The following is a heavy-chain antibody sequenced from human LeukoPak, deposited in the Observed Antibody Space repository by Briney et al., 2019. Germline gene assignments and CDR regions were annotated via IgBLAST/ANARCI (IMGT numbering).Heavy chain of an antibody. CDR3: ARSEYSYGADAFDI. D-gene: IGHD5-18*01. CDR2: IYYSGST. J-gene: IGHJ3*02. CDR1: GGSISSSSYY. Sequence: PSENLSLTCTVSGGSISSSSYYWGWIRQPPGKGLEWIGSIYYSGSTYYNPSLKSRVTISVDTSKNQFSLKLSSVTAADTAVYYCARSEYSYGADAFDIWGQGTMVTVSS. V-gene: IGHV4-39*07.